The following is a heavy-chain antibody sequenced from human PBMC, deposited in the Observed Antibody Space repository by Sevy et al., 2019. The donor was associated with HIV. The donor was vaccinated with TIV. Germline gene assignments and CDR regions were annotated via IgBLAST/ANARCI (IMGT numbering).Heavy chain of an antibody. D-gene: IGHD3-16*01. V-gene: IGHV3-30*04. CDR1: GFTFSGYA. J-gene: IGHJ4*02. Sequence: GGSLRLSCAASGFTFSGYAMHWVRQAPGKGLEWLAVISYNGSIKYYTDSVKGRFTISRDNSKNTLYLQVNSLRPGDTAVYYCAKEGRDYGYIWGPRHLGFRGQGTLVTVSS. CDR3: AKEGRDYGYIWGPRHLGF. CDR2: ISYNGSIK.